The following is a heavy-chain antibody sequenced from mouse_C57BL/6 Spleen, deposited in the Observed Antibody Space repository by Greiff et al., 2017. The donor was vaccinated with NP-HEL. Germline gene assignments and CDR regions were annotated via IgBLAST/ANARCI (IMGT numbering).Heavy chain of an antibody. D-gene: IGHD2-4*01. Sequence: VQLQQSGPELVKPGASVKISCKASGYAFSSSWMNWVKQRPGKGLEWIGRIYPGDGDTNYNGKFKGKATLTADKSSSTAYMQLSRLTSEDSAVYFCARKYDYDEAMDYWGQGTSVTVSS. CDR1: GYAFSSSW. CDR2: IYPGDGDT. J-gene: IGHJ4*01. V-gene: IGHV1-82*01. CDR3: ARKYDYDEAMDY.